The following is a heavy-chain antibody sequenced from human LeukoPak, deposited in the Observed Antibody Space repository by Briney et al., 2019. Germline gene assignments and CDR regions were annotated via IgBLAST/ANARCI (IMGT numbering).Heavy chain of an antibody. J-gene: IGHJ6*03. Sequence: SVKVSCKASGGTFSSYAISWVRQAPGQGLEWMGGIIPIFGTANYAQKSQGRVTITTDESTSTAYMELSSPRSEDTAVYYCARMGGRDYYYYYMDVWGKGTTVTVSS. CDR1: GGTFSSYA. D-gene: IGHD3-16*01. V-gene: IGHV1-69*05. CDR3: ARMGGRDYYYYYMDV. CDR2: IIPIFGTA.